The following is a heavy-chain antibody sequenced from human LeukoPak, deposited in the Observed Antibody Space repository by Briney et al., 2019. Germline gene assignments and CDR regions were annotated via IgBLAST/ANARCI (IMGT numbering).Heavy chain of an antibody. D-gene: IGHD3-10*01. CDR3: ARGMVRGVDYPYY. CDR2: IYSGGST. V-gene: IGHV3-66*01. J-gene: IGHJ4*02. Sequence: AGGSLRLSCAASGFTVSSNYMSWVRQAPGKGLEWVSVIYSGGSTYYADSVKGRFTISRDNSKNTLYLQMNSLRAEDTAVYYCARGMVRGVDYPYYWGQGTLVTVSS. CDR1: GFTVSSNY.